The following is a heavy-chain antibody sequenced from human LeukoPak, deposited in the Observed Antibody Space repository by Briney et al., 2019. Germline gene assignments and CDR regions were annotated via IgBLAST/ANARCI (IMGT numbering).Heavy chain of an antibody. J-gene: IGHJ4*02. D-gene: IGHD3-22*01. V-gene: IGHV3-33*06. CDR1: GFSFSSYG. CDR2: IWYDGSNK. CDR3: AKAGWDSSGYYHA. Sequence: PGRSLRLSCAASGFSFSSYGMHWVRQAPGKGLEWVAVIWYDGSNKYYADSVKGRFTISRDNSKNTLYLQMNSLRAEDTAVYYCAKAGWDSSGYYHAWGQGTLVTVSS.